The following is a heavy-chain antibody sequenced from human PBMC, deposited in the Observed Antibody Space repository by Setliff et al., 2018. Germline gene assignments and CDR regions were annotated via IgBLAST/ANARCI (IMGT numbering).Heavy chain of an antibody. D-gene: IGHD3-22*01. J-gene: IGHJ4*02. V-gene: IGHV3-20*04. Sequence: PGGSLRLSCAASGFTFDDYVMSWVRQAPGKGLEWVSSINWNGDRTGYADSVKGRFTISRDNAKNSLYLQMNRLRAEDTALYYCAKDRSRDYDDSSGYDHWGQGTLVTVSS. CDR2: INWNGDRT. CDR3: AKDRSRDYDDSSGYDH. CDR1: GFTFDDYV.